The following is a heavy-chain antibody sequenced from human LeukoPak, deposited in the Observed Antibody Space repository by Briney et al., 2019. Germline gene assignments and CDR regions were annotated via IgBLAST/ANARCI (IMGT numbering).Heavy chain of an antibody. CDR3: ARGSTVPHWFDP. Sequence: SETLSLTCTVSGGSISSGSYYWGWIRQPPGKGLEWIGFMYYSGSTYYNPSLKSRVTISVDTSKNQFSLRLTSVTAADTAVYYCARGSTVPHWFDPWGQGTLVTVSS. D-gene: IGHD4-17*01. J-gene: IGHJ5*02. CDR1: GGSISSGSYY. CDR2: MYYSGST. V-gene: IGHV4-39*07.